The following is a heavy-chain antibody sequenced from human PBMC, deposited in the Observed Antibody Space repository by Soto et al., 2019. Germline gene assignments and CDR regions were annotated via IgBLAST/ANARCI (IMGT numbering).Heavy chain of an antibody. CDR3: ARERGISRTYGMDV. D-gene: IGHD3-16*01. Sequence: QVQLVESGGGVVQPGRPLRLSCAASGFTFSSYGMHWVRQAPGKGLEWVAVIWYDGSNKYYADSVKGRFTISRDNSKNTLYLQMNSLRAEDTAVYYCARERGISRTYGMDVWGQGTTVTVSS. V-gene: IGHV3-33*01. J-gene: IGHJ6*02. CDR2: IWYDGSNK. CDR1: GFTFSSYG.